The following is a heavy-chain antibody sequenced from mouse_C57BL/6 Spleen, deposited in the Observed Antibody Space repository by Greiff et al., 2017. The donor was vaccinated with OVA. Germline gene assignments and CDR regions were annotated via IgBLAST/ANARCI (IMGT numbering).Heavy chain of an antibody. CDR2: ISYDGSN. V-gene: IGHV3-6*01. CDR1: GYSITSGYY. D-gene: IGHD2-3*01. CDR3: ARADGYYLFAMDY. Sequence: EVQRVESGPGLVKPSQSLSLTCSVTGYSITSGYYWNWIRPFPGNKLEWMGYISYDGSNNYNPSLPHRISITRDTSMNQVFLKLNSVTTEDTATYYCARADGYYLFAMDYWGQGTSVTVAS. J-gene: IGHJ4*01.